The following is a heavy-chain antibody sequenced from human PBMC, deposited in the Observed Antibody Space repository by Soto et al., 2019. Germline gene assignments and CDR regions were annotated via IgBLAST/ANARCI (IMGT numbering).Heavy chain of an antibody. V-gene: IGHV1-18*04. CDR3: ARWAFANDWYLGALDI. D-gene: IGHD3-9*01. CDR1: GYTFSNFG. Sequence: QVQLVQSGPEVKNPGASVKVSCKTSGYTFSNFGISWVRQAPGQGPEWMGWISTSDGNTNYAQKIQGRVTMTTDTSTTTAYMEVRSLTFDDTAVYYCARWAFANDWYLGALDIWGQGTLVTVSS. CDR2: ISTSDGNT. J-gene: IGHJ3*02.